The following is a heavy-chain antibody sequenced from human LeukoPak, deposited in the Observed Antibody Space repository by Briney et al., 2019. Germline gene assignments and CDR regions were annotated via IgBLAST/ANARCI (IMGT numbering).Heavy chain of an antibody. CDR1: GGSISSSSFH. V-gene: IGHV4-61*05. Sequence: SETLSLTCTVSGGSISSSSFHWGWIRQPPGKGLEWIGYIYYSGSTNYNPSLKSRVTISVDTSKNQFSLKLNSMTAADTAVYYCARGTTAGAGRLDFWGQGTLVTVSS. J-gene: IGHJ4*02. CDR2: IYYSGST. D-gene: IGHD6-13*01. CDR3: ARGTTAGAGRLDF.